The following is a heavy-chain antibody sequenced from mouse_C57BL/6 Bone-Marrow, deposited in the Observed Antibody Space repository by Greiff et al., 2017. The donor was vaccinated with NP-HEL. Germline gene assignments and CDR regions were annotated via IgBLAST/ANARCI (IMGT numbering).Heavy chain of an antibody. D-gene: IGHD2-2*01. CDR2: INPSSGYT. CDR3: ARYPSSTMVTRAWFAY. J-gene: IGHJ3*01. CDR1: GYTFTSYW. V-gene: IGHV1-7*01. Sequence: VQLVESGAELAKPGASVKLSCKASGYTFTSYWMHWVKQRPGQGLEWIGYINPSSGYTKYNQKFKDKATLTADKSSSTAYMQLSSLTYEDSAVYYCARYPSSTMVTRAWFAYWGQGTLVTVSA.